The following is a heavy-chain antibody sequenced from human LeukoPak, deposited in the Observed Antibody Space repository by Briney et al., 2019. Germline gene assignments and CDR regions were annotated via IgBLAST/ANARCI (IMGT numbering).Heavy chain of an antibody. V-gene: IGHV3-7*01. Sequence: GGSLRLSCAASGFTFSSYWMSWVRQAPGKGLEWVANIKQDGSEKYYVDSVKGRFTISRDNAKNSLYPQMNSLRAEDTAVYYCARGGGTGYNNWFDPWGQGTLVTVSS. D-gene: IGHD3/OR15-3a*01. CDR2: IKQDGSEK. CDR3: ARGGGTGYNNWFDP. J-gene: IGHJ5*02. CDR1: GFTFSSYW.